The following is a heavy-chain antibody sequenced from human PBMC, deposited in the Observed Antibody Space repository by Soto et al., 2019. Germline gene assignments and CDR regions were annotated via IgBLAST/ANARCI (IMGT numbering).Heavy chain of an antibody. V-gene: IGHV7-4-1*01. CDR3: AENYDFWSGLTFDL. CDR2: INTNTGDP. CDR1: GYTFTSYA. D-gene: IGHD3-3*01. J-gene: IGHJ5*02. Sequence: ASVKVSCKASGYTFTSYAINWVRQAPGKGLEWMGWINTNTGDPTYAQGFTGRFVFSLDTSVSTAYLQICSLKAEDTAVYYCAENYDFWSGLTFDLWGQGTLVTVSS.